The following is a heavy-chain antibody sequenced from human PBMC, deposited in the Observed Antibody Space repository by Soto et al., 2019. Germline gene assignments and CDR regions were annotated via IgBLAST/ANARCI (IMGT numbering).Heavy chain of an antibody. D-gene: IGHD4-17*01. V-gene: IGHV3-30*18. J-gene: IGHJ3*02. CDR3: AKDLPPVAVTSAFDI. CDR1: RFTFSSYG. Sequence: QVQLVESGGGVVQPGRSLRLSCAGSRFTFSSYGMHWVRQAPGKALEWVAVISYDGSNKYYADSVKGRFTISRDNSKNTLYLQMNSLRAEDTAVYDCAKDLPPVAVTSAFDIWGQGTMVTVSS. CDR2: ISYDGSNK.